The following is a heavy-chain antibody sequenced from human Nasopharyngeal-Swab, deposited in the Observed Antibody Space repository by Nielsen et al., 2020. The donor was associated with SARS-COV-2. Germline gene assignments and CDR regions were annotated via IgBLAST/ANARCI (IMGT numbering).Heavy chain of an antibody. Sequence: GGSLRLSCKGSVYSFTSYWIGWVRQMPWKGLEWMGIIYPGDSDTRYSTSFQGQVTISADKSISTAYLQWSSLKASDTAMYYCATGYGGNSAFDIWGQGTMVTVSS. CDR2: IYPGDSDT. CDR1: VYSFTSYW. J-gene: IGHJ3*02. CDR3: ATGYGGNSAFDI. D-gene: IGHD4-23*01. V-gene: IGHV5-51*01.